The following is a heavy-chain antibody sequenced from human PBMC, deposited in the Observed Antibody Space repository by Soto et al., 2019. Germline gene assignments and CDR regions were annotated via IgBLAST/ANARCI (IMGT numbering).Heavy chain of an antibody. V-gene: IGHV1-8*01. D-gene: IGHD4-4*01. J-gene: IGHJ4*02. CDR2: INPNSGNT. CDR3: ARGGPADYRNYLDG. Sequence: QVQLVQSGAEVKKPGASVKVSCKASGYTFTTYDIHWVRQATGQGLEWMGWINPNSGNTDSAQEFQGRVTMPRNTSITTSYMEVSSLRSEATAVYSCARGGPADYRNYLDGWGQGTLVTVSS. CDR1: GYTFTTYD.